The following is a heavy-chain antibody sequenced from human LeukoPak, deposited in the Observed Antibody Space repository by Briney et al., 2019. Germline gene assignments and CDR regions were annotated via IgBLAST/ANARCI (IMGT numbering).Heavy chain of an antibody. V-gene: IGHV1-46*04. Sequence: ASVKVSCKASGYTFASYYMHWVRQAPGQGLEWMGIINPSGGSTCYADSVKGRFTISRDNSKNTLYLQMNSLRAEDTAVCYCAKARLVAGDAFDIWGQGTMVTVSS. CDR1: GYTFASYY. CDR3: AKARLVAGDAFDI. CDR2: INPSGGST. J-gene: IGHJ3*02. D-gene: IGHD5-12*01.